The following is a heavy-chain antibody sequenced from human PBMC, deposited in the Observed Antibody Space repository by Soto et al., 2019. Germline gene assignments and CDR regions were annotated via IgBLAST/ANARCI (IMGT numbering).Heavy chain of an antibody. J-gene: IGHJ6*02. CDR2: IFSNDEK. V-gene: IGHV2-26*01. CDR1: GFSLSNARMG. Sequence: QVTLKESGPVLVKPTETLTLTCTVSGFSLSNARMGVSWIRQPPGKALEWLAHIFSNDEKSYSTSLKSRLTISKDTSKSQVALTMTNMDPVDTATYYCESYYYGMDVWGQGTTVTVSS. CDR3: ESYYYGMDV.